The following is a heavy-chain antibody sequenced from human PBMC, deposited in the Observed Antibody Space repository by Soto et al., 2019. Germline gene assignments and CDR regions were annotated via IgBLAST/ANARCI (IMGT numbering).Heavy chain of an antibody. D-gene: IGHD5-12*01. Sequence: ASVKVSCKASGGTFSSYTISWVRQAPGQGLEWMGRIIPILGIANYAQKFQGRVTITADKSTSTAYMELSSLRSEDTAVYYCARASSRLHIVATITGGDAFDIWGQGTMVTVSS. CDR1: GGTFSSYT. V-gene: IGHV1-69*02. J-gene: IGHJ3*02. CDR3: ARASSRLHIVATITGGDAFDI. CDR2: IIPILGIA.